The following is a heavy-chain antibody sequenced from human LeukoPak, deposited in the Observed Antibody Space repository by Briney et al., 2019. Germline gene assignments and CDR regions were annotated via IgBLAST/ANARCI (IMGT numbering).Heavy chain of an antibody. CDR2: ISAYNGNT. J-gene: IGHJ3*02. V-gene: IGHV1-18*01. Sequence: ASVKVSCTTSGYTFRSYGISWVRQAPGQGLEWMGWISAYNGNTSYAQKLQGRVTMTTDTSTSTAYMELRSLRSDDTAVYYCARDPRYSSSSRAFDIWGQGTMVTVSS. CDR3: ARDPRYSSSSRAFDI. D-gene: IGHD6-6*01. CDR1: GYTFRSYG.